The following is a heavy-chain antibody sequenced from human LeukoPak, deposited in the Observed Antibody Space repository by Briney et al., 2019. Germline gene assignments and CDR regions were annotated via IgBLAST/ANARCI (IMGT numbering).Heavy chain of an antibody. J-gene: IGHJ4*02. D-gene: IGHD3-16*02. CDR2: INHSGST. Sequence: SETLSLTCAVYGGSFSGYYWSWTRQPPGKGLEWIGEINHSGSTNYNPSLKSRVTISVDTSKNQFSLKLSSVTAADTAVYYCARGSMGYDYVWGSYRYYYFDYWGQGTLVTVSS. CDR3: ARGSMGYDYVWGSYRYYYFDY. V-gene: IGHV4-34*01. CDR1: GGSFSGYY.